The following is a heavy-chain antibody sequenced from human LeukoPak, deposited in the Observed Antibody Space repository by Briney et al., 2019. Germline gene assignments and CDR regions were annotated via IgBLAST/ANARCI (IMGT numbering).Heavy chain of an antibody. CDR3: ARNNGMDV. CDR2: VNRDGSET. J-gene: IGHJ6*02. V-gene: IGHV3-7*03. CDR1: GSALSSHW. Sequence: GGSLRLSCAASGSALSSHWMTWVRQVPGRGPEWVANVNRDGSETYYLDSGKGRFTISKDNAKNSLYLQMNSLRAEDTALYHCARNNGMDVWGQGTTVIVSS.